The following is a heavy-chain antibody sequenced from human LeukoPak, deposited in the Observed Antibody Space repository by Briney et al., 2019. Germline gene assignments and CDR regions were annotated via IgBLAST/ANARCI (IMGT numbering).Heavy chain of an antibody. Sequence: RASVKVSCKASGYTFTSYDINWVRQATGQGLEWMGWMNPNTGNTGSAQKFQGRVTMTRDTSISTAYMELSSLRSEDTAVYYCARAAVPNSALIAVRRFFDYWGRGTLVTVSS. D-gene: IGHD6-6*01. CDR1: GYTFTSYD. V-gene: IGHV1-8*01. J-gene: IGHJ4*02. CDR2: MNPNTGNT. CDR3: ARAAVPNSALIAVRRFFDY.